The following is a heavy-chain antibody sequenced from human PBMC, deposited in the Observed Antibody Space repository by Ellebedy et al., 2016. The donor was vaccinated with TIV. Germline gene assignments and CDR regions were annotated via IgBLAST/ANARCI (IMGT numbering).Heavy chain of an antibody. D-gene: IGHD5-12*01. CDR3: ARVMVVYSGYGANNYYFDY. CDR2: IIPILGTA. J-gene: IGHJ4*02. Sequence: AASVKVSCKASGGTFSSYAISWVRQAPGQGLEWMGRIIPILGTANYAQKLQGRVTMTTDTSTSTAYMELRSLRSDDTAVYYCARVMVVYSGYGANNYYFDYWGQGTLVTVSS. CDR1: GGTFSSYA. V-gene: IGHV1-69*04.